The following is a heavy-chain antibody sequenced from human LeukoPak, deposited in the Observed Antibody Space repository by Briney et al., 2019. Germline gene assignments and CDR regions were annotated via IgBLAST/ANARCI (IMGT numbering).Heavy chain of an antibody. J-gene: IGHJ5*02. CDR2: VYNSGYGYVSRTT. CDR1: NGSISRYY. CDR3: ARSPGFVDTNAGEWFDP. D-gene: IGHD3-10*01. V-gene: IGHV4-59*01. Sequence: SETLSLTCNVSNGSISRYYWNWIRQAPRKGLEWIGYVYNSGYGYVSRTTKYNPSLERRDSISLATSKSQFSVNLRPVSVSDRGVYYCARSPGFVDTNAGEWFDPWGQRAQIIVSS.